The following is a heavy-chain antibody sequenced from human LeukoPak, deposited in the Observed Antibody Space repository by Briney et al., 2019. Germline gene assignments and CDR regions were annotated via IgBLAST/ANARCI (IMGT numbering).Heavy chain of an antibody. Sequence: SQTLSLTCTGSGGSISSSSYYWGWIRQPPGKGLEWIGNIYYSGSTYYNPSLKSRVTISVDTSKNQFSLKLSSVTAADTAVFYCARRHSSSFDYWGQGTLVTVSS. V-gene: IGHV4-39*01. CDR2: IYYSGST. CDR1: GGSISSSSYY. CDR3: ARRHSSSFDY. J-gene: IGHJ4*02. D-gene: IGHD6-13*01.